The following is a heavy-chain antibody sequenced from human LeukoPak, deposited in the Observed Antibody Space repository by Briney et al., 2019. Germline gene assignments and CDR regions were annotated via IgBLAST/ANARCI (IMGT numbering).Heavy chain of an antibody. J-gene: IGHJ6*02. Sequence: GASVKVSCKASGYTVTSYAMNWVRQAPGQGLEWMGWINTNTGNPTYAQGFTGRFVFSLDTSVSTAYLQISSLKAEDTAVYYCARGSGWGYTHYGMDVWGQGTTVTVSS. CDR2: INTNTGNP. CDR3: ARGSGWGYTHYGMDV. CDR1: GYTVTSYA. D-gene: IGHD6-19*01. V-gene: IGHV7-4-1*02.